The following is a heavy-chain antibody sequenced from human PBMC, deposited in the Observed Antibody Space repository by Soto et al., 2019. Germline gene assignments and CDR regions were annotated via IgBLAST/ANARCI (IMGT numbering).Heavy chain of an antibody. Sequence: QVKLVQSGAEVKQPGDSVKVSCRATGYTFNSYGISWVRQAPGQGLEWMGWISDYNGKTNHAQKFQGRVTLTTDTSTITAYLDLGSLRSDDTAVYYCVSSWYSASWYYFEHWGQGTLVTVSS. V-gene: IGHV1-18*01. CDR3: VSSWYSASWYYFEH. CDR2: ISDYNGKT. J-gene: IGHJ4*02. D-gene: IGHD1-26*01. CDR1: GYTFNSYG.